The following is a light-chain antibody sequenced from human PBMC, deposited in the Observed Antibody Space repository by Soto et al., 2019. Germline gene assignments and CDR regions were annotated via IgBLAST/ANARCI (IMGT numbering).Light chain of an antibody. J-gene: IGLJ3*02. Sequence: QSVLTQPPSVSGAPGRRVTISGTGGSTNIAARYDVHWYQQLPGTAPKLLIYGNNNRPSGVPDRFSGSKSAISASLVITGLQADDEADYYCQSYDNSLTEWVFGGGTKLTVL. CDR3: QSYDNSLTEWV. CDR2: GNN. CDR1: STNIAARYD. V-gene: IGLV1-40*01.